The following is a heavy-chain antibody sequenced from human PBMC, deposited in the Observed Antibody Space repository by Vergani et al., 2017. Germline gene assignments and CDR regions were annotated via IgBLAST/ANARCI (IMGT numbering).Heavy chain of an antibody. CDR3: AREPVDSSLVRYYYCMDV. J-gene: IGHJ6*03. CDR2: IWYDGSKE. V-gene: IGHV3-33*01. CDR1: GFTFSGYG. Sequence: QVQLVESGGGVVQPGRSLRLSCAASGFTFSGYGMHWVRQAPGKGLEWVAAIWYDGSKESYEDSVKGRFTISRDNSKSTLSLHMNSLRVEDTAVYYCAREPVDSSLVRYYYCMDVWGKGTTVTVSS. D-gene: IGHD6-19*01.